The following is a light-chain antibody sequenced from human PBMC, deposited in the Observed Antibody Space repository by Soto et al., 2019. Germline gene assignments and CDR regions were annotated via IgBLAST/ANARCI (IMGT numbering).Light chain of an antibody. CDR2: SVS. Sequence: QCGRDHPVSVARSPGRSIAISCTGTSSDVGGHNYVSWYQQYPGKAPKLLLSSVSKRPSGVPDRFSGSKSGNTASLTISGLQAEDEADYYCCSYAGSYNYVFGTGTKVTAL. CDR1: SSDVGGHNY. CDR3: CSYAGSYNYV. V-gene: IGLV2-11*01. J-gene: IGLJ1*01.